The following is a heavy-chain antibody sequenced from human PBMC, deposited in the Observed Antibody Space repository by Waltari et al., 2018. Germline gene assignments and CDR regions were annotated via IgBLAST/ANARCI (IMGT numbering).Heavy chain of an antibody. Sequence: EVQLVESGGGLVQPGGCLRLSGEASGFTFSSYWMRWVRQAPGKGLEFVANIKQDGSAKNHVDSVKGRFTISRDNARNIVYLQMNSLRDEDTAVYYCVKDEREAYFEFWGQGTLVTVSS. D-gene: IGHD1-26*01. CDR2: IKQDGSAK. J-gene: IGHJ4*02. CDR1: GFTFSSYW. CDR3: VKDEREAYFEF. V-gene: IGHV3-7*01.